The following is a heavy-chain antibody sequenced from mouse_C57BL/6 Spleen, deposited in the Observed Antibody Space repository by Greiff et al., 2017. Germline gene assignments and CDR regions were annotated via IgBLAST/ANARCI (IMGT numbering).Heavy chain of an antibody. D-gene: IGHD2-3*01. J-gene: IGHJ1*03. Sequence: EVQLQQSVAELVRPGASVKLSCTASGFNIKNTYLHWVKQRPEQGLEWIGRIDPANGNTKYAPKFQGKATITADTSPNTAYLQHSSLTSEDTAIYYCARAGVYDGYYGYFDVWGTGTTVTVSS. CDR2: IDPANGNT. CDR1: GFNIKNTY. V-gene: IGHV14-3*01. CDR3: ARAGVYDGYYGYFDV.